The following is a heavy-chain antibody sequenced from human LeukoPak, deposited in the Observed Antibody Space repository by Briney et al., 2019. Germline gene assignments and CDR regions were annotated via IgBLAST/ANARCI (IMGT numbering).Heavy chain of an antibody. CDR2: INWNGGSA. CDR1: GFTFDDYG. V-gene: IGHV3-20*04. D-gene: IGHD1-26*01. CDR3: ARLGVGATRDAFDI. J-gene: IGHJ3*02. Sequence: GGSLRLSCAASGFTFDDYGMSWVRQAPGKGLEWVSGINWNGGSAGYADSVKGRFTISRDNAKNSLYLQMNSLRAEDTALYYCARLGVGATRDAFDIWGQGTMVTVSS.